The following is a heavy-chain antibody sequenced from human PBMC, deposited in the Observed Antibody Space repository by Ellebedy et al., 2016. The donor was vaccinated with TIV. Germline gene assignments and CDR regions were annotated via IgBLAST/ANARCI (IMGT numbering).Heavy chain of an antibody. CDR3: ARILAGGKGVGDY. CDR2: IDWDDDK. V-gene: IGHV2-70*01. D-gene: IGHD4-23*01. CDR1: GGSISPYYW. Sequence: LRLSCTVSGGSISPYYWSWIRQPPGKALEWLALIDWDDDKYYSTSLKTRLTISKDTSKNQVVLTMTNMDPVDTATYYCARILAGGKGVGDYWGQGTLVTVSS. J-gene: IGHJ4*02.